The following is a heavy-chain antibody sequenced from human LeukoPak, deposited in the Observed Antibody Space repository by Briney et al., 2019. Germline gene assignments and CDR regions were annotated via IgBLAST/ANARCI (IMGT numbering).Heavy chain of an antibody. CDR1: GGSISSSSSDYY. J-gene: IGHJ4*02. Sequence: SSETLSLTCSVSGGSISSSSSDYYWGWVRQPPGKGLEWIGSISYSWTTYYNPSLKSRVTISADTSNNQFSLKLTSVTAADTAVYYCARHRHSHHYDYWGQGTLVTVSS. D-gene: IGHD5-18*01. V-gene: IGHV4-39*01. CDR3: ARHRHSHHYDY. CDR2: ISYSWTT.